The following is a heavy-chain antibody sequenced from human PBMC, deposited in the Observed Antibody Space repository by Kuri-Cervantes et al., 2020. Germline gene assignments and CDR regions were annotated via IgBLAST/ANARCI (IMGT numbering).Heavy chain of an antibody. J-gene: IGHJ5*02. D-gene: IGHD6-6*01. V-gene: IGHV4-38-2*02. CDR3: ARDLFLSTSNWFGP. Sequence: SETLSLTCAVSGYSISSGYYWGWIRQPPGKGLEWIGTIYHSGSIYYNPSLKSRVTISVDTSKNQFSLRLSSVTAADTAVYYCARDLFLSTSNWFGPWGQGTLVTVSS. CDR2: IYHSGSI. CDR1: GYSISSGYY.